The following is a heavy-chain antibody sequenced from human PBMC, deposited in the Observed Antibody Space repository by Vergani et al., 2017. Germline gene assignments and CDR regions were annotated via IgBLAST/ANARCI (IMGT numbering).Heavy chain of an antibody. J-gene: IGHJ5*02. D-gene: IGHD6-13*01. CDR1: GDSVSSNSAA. CDR2: TYYRSKWYN. Sequence: QVQLQQSGPGLVKPSQTLSLTCAISGDSVSSNSAAWNWIRQSPSRGLEWLGRTYYRSKWYNDYAVSVKSRITINPDTSKNQFSLKLSSVTAADTAVYYCARRLLSVRYSSPYNWFDPWGQGTLVTVSS. CDR3: ARRLLSVRYSSPYNWFDP. V-gene: IGHV6-1*01.